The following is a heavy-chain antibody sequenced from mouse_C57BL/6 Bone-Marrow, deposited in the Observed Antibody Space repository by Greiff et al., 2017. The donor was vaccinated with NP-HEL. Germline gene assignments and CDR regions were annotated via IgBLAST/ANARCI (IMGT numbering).Heavy chain of an antibody. V-gene: IGHV5-4*01. D-gene: IGHD1-1*01. CDR2: ISDGGSYT. CDR1: GFTFSSYA. J-gene: IGHJ4*01. Sequence: DVKLVESGGGLVKPGGSLKLSCAASGFTFSSYAMSWVRQTPEKRLEWVATISDGGSYTYYPDNVKGGFTISRDNAKNNLYLQMSHLKSEDTARYYGARERGITTVAAGAMDYGGQGTSVTVSS. CDR3: ARERGITTVAAGAMDY.